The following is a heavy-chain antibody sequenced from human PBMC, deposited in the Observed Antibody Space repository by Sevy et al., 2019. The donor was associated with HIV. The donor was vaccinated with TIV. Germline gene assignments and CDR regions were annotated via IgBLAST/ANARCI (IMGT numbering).Heavy chain of an antibody. CDR1: GFTVSNNF. CDR3: ASSGPAGHD. V-gene: IGHV3-53*01. D-gene: IGHD2-2*01. CDR2: IYIDGRT. J-gene: IGHJ4*02. Sequence: GGSLRLSCAASGFTVSNNFVTWVRQAPGKGLEWVSCIYIDGRTYYADSVKGRFTISRENSKNMVYLQLNSLRDEATAVYFCASSGPAGHDWVQGTLVTVSS.